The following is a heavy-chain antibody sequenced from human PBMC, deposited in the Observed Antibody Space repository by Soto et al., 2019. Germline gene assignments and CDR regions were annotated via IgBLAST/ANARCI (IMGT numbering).Heavy chain of an antibody. Sequence: PSETLSLTFRIYGGPFFGSYWSGMRQPPGKGLEWIGEINHSGSTNYNPSLKSRVTISVDTSKNQFSLKLSSVTAADTAVYYCARGGSYCSSTSCYSDFQHWGQG. J-gene: IGHJ1*01. D-gene: IGHD2-2*01. CDR1: GGPFFGSY. CDR3: ARGGSYCSSTSCYSDFQH. V-gene: IGHV4-34*01. CDR2: INHSGST.